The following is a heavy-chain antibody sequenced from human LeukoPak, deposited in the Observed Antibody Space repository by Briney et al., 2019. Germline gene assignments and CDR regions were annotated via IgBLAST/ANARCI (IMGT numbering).Heavy chain of an antibody. J-gene: IGHJ4*02. CDR3: VGFRATAGLY. CDR2: SRSSSGAT. D-gene: IGHD6-13*01. CDR1: GFIFSTYS. V-gene: IGHV3-48*02. Sequence: GGSLRLSCAASGFIFSTYSMHWVRQAPGMGLEWVAYSRSSSGATFYADSVKGRFTISRDNVRSSLYLQMNSLRDEDTAVYYCVGFRATAGLYWGQGTLVTVSS.